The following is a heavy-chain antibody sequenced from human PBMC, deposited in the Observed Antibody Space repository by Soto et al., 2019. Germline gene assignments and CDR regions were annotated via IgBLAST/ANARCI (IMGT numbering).Heavy chain of an antibody. Sequence: GGSLRLSCAASGFTVSSNYMSWVRQAPGKGLERVSVIYSGGSTYYADSVKGRFTISRDNSKNTLYLQMNSLRAEDTAVYYCARDQGLSYYYYYGMDVWGQGTTVTVSS. J-gene: IGHJ6*02. D-gene: IGHD3-10*01. CDR2: IYSGGST. V-gene: IGHV3-53*01. CDR3: ARDQGLSYYYYYGMDV. CDR1: GFTVSSNY.